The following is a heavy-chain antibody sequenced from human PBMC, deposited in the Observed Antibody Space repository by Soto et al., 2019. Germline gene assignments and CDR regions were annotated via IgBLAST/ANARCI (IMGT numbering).Heavy chain of an antibody. CDR1: GGSVSDKTYY. CDR3: ARTTAVPNSLRSRYFFDY. Sequence: SETLSLTCSVSGGSVSDKTYYWSWVRQPPGKRLEWIGYVYYSGTTNYNPSLKSRVTTSVDLSKNQFSLRLSSVTTADTALYYCARTTAVPNSLRSRYFFDYWGQGTRVTVSS. V-gene: IGHV4-61*01. CDR2: VYYSGTT. J-gene: IGHJ4*02. D-gene: IGHD4-17*01.